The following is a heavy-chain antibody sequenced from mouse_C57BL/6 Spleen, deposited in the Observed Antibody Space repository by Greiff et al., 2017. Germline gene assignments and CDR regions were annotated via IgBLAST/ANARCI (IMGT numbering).Heavy chain of an antibody. V-gene: IGHV2-5*01. CDR2: IWRGGST. CDR1: GFSLTSYG. CDR3: AKEFNSPYAMDY. J-gene: IGHJ4*01. D-gene: IGHD1-3*01. Sequence: VKLQQSGPGLVQPSQSLSITCTVSGFSLTSYGVHWVRQSPGKGLEWLGVIWRGGSTDYNAAFMSRLSITKDNSKSQVFFKMNSLQADDTAIYYCAKEFNSPYAMDYWGQGTSVTVSS.